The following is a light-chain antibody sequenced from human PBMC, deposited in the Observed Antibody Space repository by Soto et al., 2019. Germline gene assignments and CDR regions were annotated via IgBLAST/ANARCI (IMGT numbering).Light chain of an antibody. CDR2: KVS. Sequence: DVVMTQTPLSLPVTLGQPASISCRSSQSLVYVDGNTYLNWVHQRPGQSPRRLIYKVSNRDSGVPDRFSGSGSGTDFTLKISRXEAEDVGVYYCMQGTDWPPTFGGGTKVDTK. CDR1: QSLVYVDGNTY. J-gene: IGKJ4*01. CDR3: MQGTDWPPT. V-gene: IGKV2-30*01.